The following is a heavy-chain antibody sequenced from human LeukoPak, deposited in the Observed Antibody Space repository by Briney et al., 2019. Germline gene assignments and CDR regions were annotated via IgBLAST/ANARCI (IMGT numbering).Heavy chain of an antibody. CDR3: ARGLDP. V-gene: IGHV3-21*01. Sequence: PGGSLRLSCAASGFTLSSYSMNWVRQAPGKGLEWVSSIDFTSRYIYYADSVKGRFTISRDNAKNSLYLQMNSLRADDTAVYYCARGLDPWGQGTLVTVSS. J-gene: IGHJ5*02. CDR1: GFTLSSYS. CDR2: IDFTSRYI.